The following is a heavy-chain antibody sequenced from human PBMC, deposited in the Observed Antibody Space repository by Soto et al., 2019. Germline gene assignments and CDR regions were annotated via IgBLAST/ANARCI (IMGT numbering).Heavy chain of an antibody. Sequence: QVQLQESGPGLVKPSETLSLTCTVSGGSISSYYWSWIRQPAGKGLEWIGRIYTSGSTNYNPSLKSRVTMSVDTSKNQFSLKLSSVTAADTAVYYCARERDCSSTSFYGLNWFDPWGQGTLVTVSS. J-gene: IGHJ5*02. D-gene: IGHD2-2*01. V-gene: IGHV4-4*07. CDR1: GGSISSYY. CDR2: IYTSGST. CDR3: ARERDCSSTSFYGLNWFDP.